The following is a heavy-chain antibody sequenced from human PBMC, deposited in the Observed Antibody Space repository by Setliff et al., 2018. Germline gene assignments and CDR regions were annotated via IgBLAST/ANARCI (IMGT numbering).Heavy chain of an antibody. CDR1: GFTFSSYW. V-gene: IGHV3-74*01. CDR2: IYSDGNTT. J-gene: IGHJ4*02. CDR3: ARSETCHSTHCSPYDY. Sequence: GGSLRLSCAASGFTFSSYWMHWVRQAPGKGLVWVSRIYSDGNTTNYADSVKGRFTISRDNAKNTLYLQMSSLGAEDTAVYCCARSETCHSTHCSPYDYWGQGTPVTVSS. D-gene: IGHD2-2*01.